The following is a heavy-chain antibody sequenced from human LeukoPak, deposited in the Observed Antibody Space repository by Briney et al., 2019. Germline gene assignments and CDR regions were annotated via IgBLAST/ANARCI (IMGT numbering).Heavy chain of an antibody. V-gene: IGHV1-2*06. Sequence: ASVKVSCKASGYTSTGYYMHWVRQAPGQGLEWMGRINPNSGGTNYAQKFQGRVTMTRDTSISTAYMELSRLRSDDTAVYYCARNSLNYYGSDFDYWGQGTLVTVSS. J-gene: IGHJ4*02. CDR2: INPNSGGT. D-gene: IGHD3-10*01. CDR3: ARNSLNYYGSDFDY. CDR1: GYTSTGYY.